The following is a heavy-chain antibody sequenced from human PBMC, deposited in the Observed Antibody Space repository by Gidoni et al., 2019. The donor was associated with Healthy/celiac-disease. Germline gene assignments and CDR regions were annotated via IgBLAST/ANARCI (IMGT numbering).Heavy chain of an antibody. CDR3: ARARISRSAFDI. CDR2: INHSGST. Sequence: QVQLQQWGAGLLKPSETLSLTCAVYGGSFSGYYWSWIRQPPGKGLAWIGEINHSGSTNYNPSRKSRVTISVDTSKNQFSLKLSSVTAADTAVYYCARARISRSAFDIWGQGTMVTVSS. CDR1: GGSFSGYY. V-gene: IGHV4-34*01. J-gene: IGHJ3*02.